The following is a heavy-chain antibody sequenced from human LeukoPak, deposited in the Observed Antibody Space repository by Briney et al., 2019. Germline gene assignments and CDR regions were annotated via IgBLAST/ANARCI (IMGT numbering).Heavy chain of an antibody. Sequence: GGSLRLSCAASGFTFSSYGMHWVRQAPGKGLEWVAVIWYDGSNKYYADSVKGRFTISRDNSKNTLYLQMNSLRAEDTAVYYCARGPYYYDSSGYYPPFDYWGLGTLVTVSS. D-gene: IGHD3-22*01. CDR2: IWYDGSNK. CDR1: GFTFSSYG. V-gene: IGHV3-33*01. J-gene: IGHJ4*02. CDR3: ARGPYYYDSSGYYPPFDY.